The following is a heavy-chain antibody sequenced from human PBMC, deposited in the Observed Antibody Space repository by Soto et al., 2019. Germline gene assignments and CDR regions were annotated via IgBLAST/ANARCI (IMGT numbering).Heavy chain of an antibody. D-gene: IGHD1-26*01. CDR3: ARAGVGAYHFDD. CDR1: GFTFNSYW. J-gene: IGHJ4*02. CDR2: INPDGSTT. V-gene: IGHV3-74*01. Sequence: EVQLVESGGGLVQPGGSLRLSCAASGFTFNSYWMHWVRQVPGKGLVWVSRINPDGSTTNYADSVEGRFTISRDNAKNTLYLQMSSLRAEDTAVYYCARAGVGAYHFDDWGQGTLVTVSS.